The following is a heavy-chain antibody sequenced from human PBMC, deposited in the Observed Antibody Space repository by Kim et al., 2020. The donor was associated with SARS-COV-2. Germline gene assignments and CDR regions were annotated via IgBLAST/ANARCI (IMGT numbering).Heavy chain of an antibody. CDR1: GFTFSGSA. Sequence: GGSLRLSCAASGFTFSGSAMHWVRQASGKGLEWVGRIRSKANSYATAYAASVKGRFTISRDDSKNTAYLQMNSLKTEDTAVYYCTRRERGYSYGLDYYYYYMDVWGKGTTVTVSS. CDR2: IRSKANSYAT. J-gene: IGHJ6*03. D-gene: IGHD5-18*01. V-gene: IGHV3-73*01. CDR3: TRRERGYSYGLDYYYYYMDV.